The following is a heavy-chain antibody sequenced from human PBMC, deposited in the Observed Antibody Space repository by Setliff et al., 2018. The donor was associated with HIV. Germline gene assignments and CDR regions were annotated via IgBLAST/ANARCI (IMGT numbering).Heavy chain of an antibody. CDR1: GGTFTSSA. D-gene: IGHD3-9*01. J-gene: IGHJ4*02. CDR3: ASPRLDWSFSHFDY. Sequence: SVKVSCKASGGTFTSSAISWVRQARGQGLEWMGAIIPHFDAPQYAQKFQGRVTITADQSTSTAYMELSGLTSEVTAVYYCASPRLDWSFSHFDYWGQGTPVTVSS. CDR2: IIPHFDAP. V-gene: IGHV1-69*13.